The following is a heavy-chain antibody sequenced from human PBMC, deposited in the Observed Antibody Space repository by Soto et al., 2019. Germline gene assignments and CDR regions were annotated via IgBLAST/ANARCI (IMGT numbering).Heavy chain of an antibody. V-gene: IGHV1-2*04. D-gene: IGHD3-3*01. CDR1: GYTFTGYY. CDR3: ARGQNTYYDFWSGPLDYFEY. Sequence: ASVKVSCKASGYTFTGYYMHWVRQAPGQGLEWMGWINPNSGGTNYAQKFQGWVTMTRDTSISTAYMELSRLRSDDTAVYYCARGQNTYYDFWSGPLDYFEYWGQGTLVTVSS. J-gene: IGHJ4*02. CDR2: INPNSGGT.